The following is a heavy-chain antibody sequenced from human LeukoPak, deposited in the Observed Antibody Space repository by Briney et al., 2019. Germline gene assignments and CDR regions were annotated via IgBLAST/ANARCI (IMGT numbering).Heavy chain of an antibody. CDR2: INHSGST. J-gene: IGHJ6*03. D-gene: IGHD2-2*02. V-gene: IGHV4-34*01. Sequence: PSETLSLTCAVYGGSFSGYYWSWIRQPPGKGLEWIGEINHSGSTNYNSSLKSRVTISVDTSKNQFSLKLSSVTAADTAVYYCARRSKYCSSTSCYIRYYYYMDVWGKGTTVTVSS. CDR1: GGSFSGYY. CDR3: ARRSKYCSSTSCYIRYYYYMDV.